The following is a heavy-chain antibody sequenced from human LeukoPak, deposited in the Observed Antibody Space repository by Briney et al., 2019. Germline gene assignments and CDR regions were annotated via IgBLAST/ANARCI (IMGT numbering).Heavy chain of an antibody. CDR2: INPNSDGT. Sequence: ASVKVSCKASGYTFTGYYMHWARQAPGQGLEWMGWINPNSDGTNYAQKFQGRVTMTRDTSISTAYMELSRLRSDDTAVYYCARDLFTITTVDYWGQGTLVTVSS. D-gene: IGHD3-10*01. J-gene: IGHJ4*02. CDR3: ARDLFTITTVDY. V-gene: IGHV1-2*02. CDR1: GYTFTGYY.